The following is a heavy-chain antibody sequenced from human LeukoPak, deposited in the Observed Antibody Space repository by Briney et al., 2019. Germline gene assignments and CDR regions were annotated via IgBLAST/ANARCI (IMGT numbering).Heavy chain of an antibody. J-gene: IGHJ5*02. D-gene: IGHD1-1*01. V-gene: IGHV4-61*02. CDR2: IYTSGST. CDR3: ARDPGTTGVLFDP. Sequence: SETLSLTWTVSGGSIGSGSYYWSWIRQPAGKGLEWIGRIYTSGSTNYNPSLKSRVTISVDTSKNQFSLKLSSVTAADTAVYYCARDPGTTGVLFDPWGQGTLVTVSS. CDR1: GGSIGSGSYY.